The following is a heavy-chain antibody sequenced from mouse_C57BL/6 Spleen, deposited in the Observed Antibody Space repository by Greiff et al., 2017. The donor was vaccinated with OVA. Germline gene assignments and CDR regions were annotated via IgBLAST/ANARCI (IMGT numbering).Heavy chain of an antibody. V-gene: IGHV1-85*01. CDR1: GYTFTSYD. J-gene: IGHJ3*01. Sequence: QVQLQQSGPELVKPGASVKLSCKASGYTFTSYDINWVKQRPGQGLEWIGWIYPRDGSTKYNEKFKGKATLTVDTSSSTAYMELHSLTSEDSAVYFCASDYDGYAAWFAYWGQGTLVTVSA. D-gene: IGHD2-3*01. CDR2: IYPRDGST. CDR3: ASDYDGYAAWFAY.